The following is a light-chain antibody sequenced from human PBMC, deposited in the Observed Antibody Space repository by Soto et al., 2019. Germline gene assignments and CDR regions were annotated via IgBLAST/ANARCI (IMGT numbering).Light chain of an antibody. J-gene: IGLJ3*02. V-gene: IGLV1-44*01. CDR3: AARDDSLSGHWV. CDR2: SHS. Sequence: QSVLTQPPSAPGTPGQRVTISCSGSSSNIGKNTVNWYQQLPGTAPKLLIYSHSRRPSGVPDRFSGSESGTSASLAISGLQSEDEADYYCAARDDSLSGHWVFGGGTKLTVL. CDR1: SSNIGKNT.